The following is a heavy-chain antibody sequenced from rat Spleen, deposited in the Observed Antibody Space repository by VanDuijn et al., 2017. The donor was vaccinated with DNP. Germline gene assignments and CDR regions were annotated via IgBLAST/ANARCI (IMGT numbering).Heavy chain of an antibody. D-gene: IGHD1-11*01. CDR2: INLDGSRT. CDR3: ATLGGIIYDF. V-gene: IGHV5S10*01. J-gene: IGHJ2*01. Sequence: EVQLVESGGGLVQPGRSLRLSCAASGFTFRNYGMAWVRQTPEKGLEWVATINLDGSRTYCRDSVKGRFTVSRDNGKNTLFLQMDNLRSEDTATYYCATLGGIIYDFWGQGVLVTVSS. CDR1: GFTFRNYG.